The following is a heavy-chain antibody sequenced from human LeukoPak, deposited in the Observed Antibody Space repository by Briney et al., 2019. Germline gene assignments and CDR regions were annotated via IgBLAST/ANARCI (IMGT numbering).Heavy chain of an antibody. CDR2: INPNSGGT. Sequence: ASVKVSCKASGYTFTGYYMHWVRQAPGQGLEWMGWINPNSGGTNYAQKFQGRVTMTRDTSISTAYMELSRLRSDDTAVYYCARDPRIAVRYWFDPWGQGTLVTVSS. D-gene: IGHD6-19*01. CDR1: GYTFTGYY. J-gene: IGHJ5*02. V-gene: IGHV1-2*02. CDR3: ARDPRIAVRYWFDP.